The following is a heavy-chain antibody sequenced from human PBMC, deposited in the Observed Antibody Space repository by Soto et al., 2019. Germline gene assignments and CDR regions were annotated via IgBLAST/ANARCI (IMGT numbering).Heavy chain of an antibody. J-gene: IGHJ6*02. D-gene: IGHD6-6*01. Sequence: GGSLRLSCAASGFTFSDYYMSWIRQAPGKGLEWVSYISSSSSYTNYADSVKGRFTISRDNAKNSLYLQMNSLRAEDTAVYYCARDSRGSSYYYYYGMDVLGQGTTVTVSS. CDR3: ARDSRGSSYYYYYGMDV. V-gene: IGHV3-11*06. CDR2: ISSSSSYT. CDR1: GFTFSDYY.